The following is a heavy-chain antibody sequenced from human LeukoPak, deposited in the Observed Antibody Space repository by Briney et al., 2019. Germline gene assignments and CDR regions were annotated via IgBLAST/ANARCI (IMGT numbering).Heavy chain of an antibody. J-gene: IGHJ6*03. CDR3: ARVSRGKDIVVVPAAPYYYYYYMDV. V-gene: IGHV1-69*06. Sequence: GSSVKVSCKASGGTFSSYAISWVRQAPGQGLEWMGGIIPIFGTTNYAQKFQDRVTITADKSTSTAYMELSSLRAEDTAVYYCARVSRGKDIVVVPAAPYYYYYYMDVWGKGTTVTVSS. D-gene: IGHD2-2*01. CDR2: IIPIFGTT. CDR1: GGTFSSYA.